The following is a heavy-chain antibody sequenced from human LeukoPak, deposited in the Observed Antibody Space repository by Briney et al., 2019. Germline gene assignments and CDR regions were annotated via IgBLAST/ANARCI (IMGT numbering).Heavy chain of an antibody. J-gene: IGHJ3*02. CDR2: IYYSGST. CDR3: ASLCGGDCFDAFDI. D-gene: IGHD2-21*02. CDR1: GGSISSYY. Sequence: SETLSLTCTVSGGSISSYYWSWIRQPPGKGLEWIGYIYYSGSTNYNPSLKSRVTISVDTSKNQFSLKLSSVTAADTAVYYCASLCGGDCFDAFDIWGQGTMVTVSS. V-gene: IGHV4-59*01.